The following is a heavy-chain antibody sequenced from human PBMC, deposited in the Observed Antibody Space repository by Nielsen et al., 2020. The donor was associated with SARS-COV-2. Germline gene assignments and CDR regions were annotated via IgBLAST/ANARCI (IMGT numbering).Heavy chain of an antibody. D-gene: IGHD4-17*01. CDR3: ASTTVNTRFGIDY. CDR1: GCSIFSSSYY. CDR2: IYYSGST. V-gene: IGHV4-39*01. Sequence: SGPLSLTCTVSGCSIFSSSYYWCWLRQPPGKGLEWIGSIYYSGSTYYNPSLKSRVTISVDTSKNQFSLKLSSVTAADTAVYYCASTTVNTRFGIDYWGQGTLVTVSS. J-gene: IGHJ4*02.